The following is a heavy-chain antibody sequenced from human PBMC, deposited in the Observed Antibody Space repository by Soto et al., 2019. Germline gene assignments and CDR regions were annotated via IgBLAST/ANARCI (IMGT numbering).Heavy chain of an antibody. CDR2: INPNSGGT. D-gene: IGHD6-13*01. Sequence: ASVKVPCKASGYTFTGYYMHWVRQAPGQGLEWMGWINPNSGGTNYAQKFQGWVTMTRDSSISTAYMELSRLRSDDTAVYYCARGGSSSWYEDAFDIWGQGTMVTVSS. J-gene: IGHJ3*02. V-gene: IGHV1-2*04. CDR3: ARGGSSSWYEDAFDI. CDR1: GYTFTGYY.